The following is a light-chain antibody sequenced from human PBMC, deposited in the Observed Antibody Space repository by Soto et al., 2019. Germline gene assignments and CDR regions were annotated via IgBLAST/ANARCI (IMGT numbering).Light chain of an antibody. V-gene: IGKV3-20*01. CDR3: QQYGTSPWT. CDR2: GAS. CDR1: QSVSSSY. J-gene: IGKJ1*01. Sequence: EIVLTQSPGTLPLSPGERATLSCRARQSVSSSYLAWYQQKPGQAPRLLIYGASSRATGIPDRFSGSGSGTDFTITISRLEPEDFAGYFCQQYGTSPWTFGHGTKVEI.